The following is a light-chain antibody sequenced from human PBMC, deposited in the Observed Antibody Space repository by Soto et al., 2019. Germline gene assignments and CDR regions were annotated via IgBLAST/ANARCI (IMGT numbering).Light chain of an antibody. CDR2: EVS. J-gene: IGLJ2*01. V-gene: IGLV2-14*01. CDR3: SSYTSSSPYVG. CDR1: SSDVGGYNY. Sequence: QSALTQPASVSGSPGQSITISCTGTSSDVGGYNYVSWYQQHPGKAPKLMIYEVSHRPAGVSNRVAGSKSGNMASLTISGLQSEDEAEYYCSSYTSSSPYVGVGGGTKLTV.